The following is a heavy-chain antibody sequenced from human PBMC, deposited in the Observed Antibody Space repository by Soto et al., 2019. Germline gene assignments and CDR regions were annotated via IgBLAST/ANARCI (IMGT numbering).Heavy chain of an antibody. CDR3: ARAHVGDLGF. CDR1: GYTFTSYD. D-gene: IGHD1-26*01. V-gene: IGHV1-8*01. CDR2: MNPNSGNT. J-gene: IGHJ4*02. Sequence: GASVKVSCKASGYTFTSYDINWVRQATGQGLEYLGWMNPNSGNTGYVQKFQGRVTMTRDTSISTAYMELSSLRSEDTAVYYCARAHVGDLGFWGQGTLVTVSS.